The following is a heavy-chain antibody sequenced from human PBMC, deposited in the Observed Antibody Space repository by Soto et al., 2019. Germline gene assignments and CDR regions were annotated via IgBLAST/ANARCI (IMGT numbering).Heavy chain of an antibody. CDR1: GGSISSGDYY. D-gene: IGHD2-15*01. CDR2: IFYSGST. J-gene: IGHJ4*02. V-gene: IGHV4-61*08. Sequence: PSETLSLTCTVSGGSISSGDYYWSWIRQPPGKGLECIGYIFYSGSTNYDPSLKSRVTISLDTSKNQFSLNLSSVTAADTAVYSCARIRGVSIPLGPYFDSWGQGTLVTVSS. CDR3: ARIRGVSIPLGPYFDS.